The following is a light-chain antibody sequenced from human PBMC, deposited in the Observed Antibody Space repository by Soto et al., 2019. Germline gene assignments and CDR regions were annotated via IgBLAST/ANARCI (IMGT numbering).Light chain of an antibody. CDR3: QQYGSSLPWT. V-gene: IGKV3-20*01. CDR1: QSVSSSY. CDR2: GAS. Sequence: EIVLTQSPGTLSLSPGERATLSCRASQSVSSSYLAWYQQKPDQAPRLLIYGASSRATGIPDRFSGSGSGSDFTLTISRLEPEDFAVYYCQQYGSSLPWTFGQGTKVEIK. J-gene: IGKJ1*01.